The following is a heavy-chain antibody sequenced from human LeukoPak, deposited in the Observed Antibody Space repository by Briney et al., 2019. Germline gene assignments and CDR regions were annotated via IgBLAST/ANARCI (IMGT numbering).Heavy chain of an antibody. CDR2: IYYSGST. J-gene: IGHJ4*02. CDR3: ARHHYDYGDHYYFDY. D-gene: IGHD4-17*01. V-gene: IGHV4-59*08. CDR1: GGSISSYY. Sequence: SETLSLTCTVSGGSISSYYWSWIRQPPGKGLEWIGYIYYSGSTNYNPSLKSRVTISVDTSKNRFSLKLSSVTAADTAVYYCARHHYDYGDHYYFDYWGQGTLVTVSS.